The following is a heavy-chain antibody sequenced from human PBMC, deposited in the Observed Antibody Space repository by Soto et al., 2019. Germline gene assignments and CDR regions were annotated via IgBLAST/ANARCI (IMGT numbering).Heavy chain of an antibody. CDR3: ARGNIGSGSSYYFDY. J-gene: IGHJ4*02. Sequence: SETLSLTCAVYGGSFSGYYWSWIRQPPGKGLEWIGEINHSGSTNYNPSLKSRVTISVDTSKNQFSLKLSSVTAADTAVYYCARGNIGSGSSYYFDYWGQGTLVTSPQ. D-gene: IGHD3-10*01. CDR2: INHSGST. V-gene: IGHV4-34*01. CDR1: GGSFSGYY.